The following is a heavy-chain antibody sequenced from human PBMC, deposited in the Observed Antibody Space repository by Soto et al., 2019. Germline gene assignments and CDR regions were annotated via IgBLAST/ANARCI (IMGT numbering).Heavy chain of an antibody. V-gene: IGHV3-64D*08. Sequence: GGSMRLSCSASGLTFSSYAIHWVRQAPGKGLEYVSAISSNGGSTYYADSVKGRFTISRDNAKNTLYLQMSSLRAEDTAFYCCAKRGSMTSRDGFDHWGQGILVTVSS. CDR1: GLTFSSYA. D-gene: IGHD3-10*01. J-gene: IGHJ4*02. CDR2: ISSNGGST. CDR3: AKRGSMTSRDGFDH.